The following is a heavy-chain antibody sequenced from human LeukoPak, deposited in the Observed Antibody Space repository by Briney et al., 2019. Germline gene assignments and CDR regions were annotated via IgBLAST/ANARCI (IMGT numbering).Heavy chain of an antibody. Sequence: GASVKVSCKASGYTFTSYGISWVRQAPGQGLEWMGWISAYNGNTNYAQKLQGRDTMTTDTSTSTAYMELRSLRSDDTAVYYCARVQWQITHDSRAQTDYWGQGTLVTVSS. CDR2: ISAYNGNT. CDR3: ARVQWQITHDSRAQTDY. CDR1: GYTFTSYG. D-gene: IGHD3-22*01. V-gene: IGHV1-18*01. J-gene: IGHJ4*02.